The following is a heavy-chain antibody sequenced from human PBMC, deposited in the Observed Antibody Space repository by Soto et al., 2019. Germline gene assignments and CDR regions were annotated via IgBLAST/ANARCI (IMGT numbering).Heavy chain of an antibody. J-gene: IGHJ6*03. CDR1: GFTFSSYW. Sequence: GGSLRLSCAASGFTFSSYWMSWVRQAPGKGLEWVANIKQDGSEKYYVDSVKGRFTISRDNAKNSLYLQMNSLRAEDPAVYYCARDRTINYYYYIDVWGKGTTVTVSS. CDR3: ARDRTINYYYYIDV. CDR2: IKQDGSEK. V-gene: IGHV3-7*03.